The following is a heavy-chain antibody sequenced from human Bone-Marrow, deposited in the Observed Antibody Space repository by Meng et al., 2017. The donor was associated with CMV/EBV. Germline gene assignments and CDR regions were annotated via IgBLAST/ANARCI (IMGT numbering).Heavy chain of an antibody. Sequence: GESLKISCNGSGYSFTSYWIGWVRQMPGKGLEWMGIIYPGDSDTRYSPSFQGQVTISADKSISTAYLQWSSLKASDTAMYYCARLLGYCSSTSCYPYYYGMDVWGQGTTVTVSS. CDR3: ARLLGYCSSTSCYPYYYGMDV. V-gene: IGHV5-51*01. CDR2: IYPGDSDT. J-gene: IGHJ6*02. CDR1: GYSFTSYW. D-gene: IGHD2-2*01.